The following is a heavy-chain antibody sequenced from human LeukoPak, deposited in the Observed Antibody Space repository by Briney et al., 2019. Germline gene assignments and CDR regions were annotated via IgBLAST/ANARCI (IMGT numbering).Heavy chain of an antibody. V-gene: IGHV3-9*01. CDR1: GFTFDDYA. J-gene: IGHJ3*02. Sequence: PAGRSLRLSCAASGFTFDDYAMHWVRQAPGKGLEGVSGISWNSGSIGYADSVKGRFTISRDNAKNSLYLQMNSLRAEDTALYYCAKDIHLGYCSSTSCFGAFDIWGQGTMVTVSS. D-gene: IGHD2-2*01. CDR2: ISWNSGSI. CDR3: AKDIHLGYCSSTSCFGAFDI.